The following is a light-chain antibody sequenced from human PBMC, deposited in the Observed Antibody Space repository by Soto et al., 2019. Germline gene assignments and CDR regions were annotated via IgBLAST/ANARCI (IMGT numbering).Light chain of an antibody. V-gene: IGKV1-39*01. CDR2: AAS. CDR3: QQYNSYSPET. CDR1: QSISSY. J-gene: IGKJ1*01. Sequence: DIQMTQSPSSLSASVGDRVTITCRASQSISSYLNWYQQKPGKAPNLLIYAASSLESGVPSRFSGSGSGTEFTLTITSLQPDDFATYYCQQYNSYSPETFGQGTKVDIK.